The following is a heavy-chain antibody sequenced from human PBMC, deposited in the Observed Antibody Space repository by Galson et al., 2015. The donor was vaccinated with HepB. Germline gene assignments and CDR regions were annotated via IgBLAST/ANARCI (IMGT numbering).Heavy chain of an antibody. Sequence: SLRLSCAASGFIFSSYAMSWVRQAPGKGPEWVSAISGSGGSTHYAESGKGRFTISRDKSKNTLYLQMNSLRAEYTAVYYCAKGTVARGYYFDYWGQGTLVTVSS. CDR2: ISGSGGST. CDR1: GFIFSSYA. D-gene: IGHD3/OR15-3a*01. CDR3: AKGTVARGYYFDY. V-gene: IGHV3-23*01. J-gene: IGHJ4*02.